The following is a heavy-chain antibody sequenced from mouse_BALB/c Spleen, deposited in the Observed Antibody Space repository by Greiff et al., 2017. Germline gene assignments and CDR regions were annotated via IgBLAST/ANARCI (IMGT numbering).Heavy chain of an antibody. J-gene: IGHJ4*01. CDR1: GFSLTSYD. D-gene: IGHD2-10*02. V-gene: IGHV2-9-2*01. CDR3: VRGYGNYAMDY. CDR2: IWTGGGT. Sequence: VQLQESGPGLVAPSQSLSITCTVSGFSLTSYDISWIRQPPGKGLEWLGVIWTGGGTNYNSAFMSRLSISKDNSKSQVFLKMNSLQTDDTAIYYCVRGYGNYAMDYWGQGTSVTVSS.